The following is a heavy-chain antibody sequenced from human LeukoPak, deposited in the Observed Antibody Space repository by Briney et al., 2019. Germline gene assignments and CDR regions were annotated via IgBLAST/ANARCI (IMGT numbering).Heavy chain of an antibody. J-gene: IGHJ4*02. CDR2: IRYDGSNK. D-gene: IGHD5-12*01. CDR3: AKDAKGYSGYDAFSYYIDY. CDR1: GFTFSSYG. Sequence: AGGSLRLSCAASGFTFSSYGMHWVRQAPGKGLEWVAFIRYDGSNKYYADSVEGRFTISRDNSKNTLYLQMNSLRAEDTAVYYCAKDAKGYSGYDAFSYYIDYWGQGTLVTVSS. V-gene: IGHV3-30*02.